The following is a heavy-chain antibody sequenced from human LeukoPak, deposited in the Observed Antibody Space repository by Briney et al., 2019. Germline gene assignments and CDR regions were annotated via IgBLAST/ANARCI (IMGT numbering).Heavy chain of an antibody. CDR3: ARWVLIGQHHDY. V-gene: IGHV4-4*07. CDR2: IYTSGST. Sequence: GSLRLSCAASGFTFSDCYMSWIRQPAGKGLEWIGRIYTSGSTNYNPSLKSRVTISVDTSKNQFSLKLSSVTAADTAVYYCARWVLIGQHHDYWGQGTLVTVSS. J-gene: IGHJ4*02. D-gene: IGHD2-8*01. CDR1: GFTFSDCY.